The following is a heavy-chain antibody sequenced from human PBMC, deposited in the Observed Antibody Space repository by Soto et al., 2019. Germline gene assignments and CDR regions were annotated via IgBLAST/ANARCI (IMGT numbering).Heavy chain of an antibody. V-gene: IGHV4-34*01. CDR1: GGSFSGYY. J-gene: IGHJ6*03. CDR2: INHSGST. Sequence: SETLSLTCAVYGGSFSGYYWSWIRQPPGKGLEWIGEINHSGSTNYNPSLKSRVTISVDKSKNQLSLKRSSVTDADTAVYYCARGRGYDFWSGYYIPYYYMDVWGKGTTVTVSS. CDR3: ARGRGYDFWSGYYIPYYYMDV. D-gene: IGHD3-3*01.